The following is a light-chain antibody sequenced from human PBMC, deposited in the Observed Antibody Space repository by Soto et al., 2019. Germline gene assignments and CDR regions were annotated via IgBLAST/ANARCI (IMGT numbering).Light chain of an antibody. CDR1: QNIHTF. CDR2: AAY. CDR3: QESYSTPIYT. Sequence: DVPMTQSPSSLSASVGDRVTITCRASQNIHTFLNWYQQKPGKAPKLLIYAAYILHSGVPSRFSGSGSGTDFTLTISSLQPEDFATYYCQESYSTPIYTFGQGTKLEI. J-gene: IGKJ2*01. V-gene: IGKV1-39*01.